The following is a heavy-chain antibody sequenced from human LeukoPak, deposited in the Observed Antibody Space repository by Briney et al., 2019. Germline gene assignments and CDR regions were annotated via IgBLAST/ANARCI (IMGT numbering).Heavy chain of an antibody. CDR2: ISPSGGST. V-gene: IGHV1-46*01. D-gene: IGHD2-2*01. CDR1: GYTFTSNY. CDR3: ARDGSDTKRSFDP. J-gene: IGHJ5*02. Sequence: ASVKVSCKAFGYTFTSNYMHWVRQAPGQGPEWMGVISPSGGSTTNAQKFQGRVTLTRDMSTSTDYLELSSLRSEDTAVYYCARDGSDTKRSFDPWGQGTLVTVSS.